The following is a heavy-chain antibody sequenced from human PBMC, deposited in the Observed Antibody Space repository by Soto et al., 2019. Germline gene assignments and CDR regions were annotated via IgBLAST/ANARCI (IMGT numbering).Heavy chain of an antibody. D-gene: IGHD2-2*01. Sequence: PGGSLRLSCAASGFTFSGYWMHWVRQTPGKGLVWVSRINSDGRTTAYGDSVKGRFTISRDNAKNTLYLQMTSLRAEDTAVYYFARPGPTTSYPSSLDVWGQGTTVTVSS. CDR2: INSDGRTT. CDR3: ARPGPTTSYPSSLDV. J-gene: IGHJ6*02. CDR1: GFTFSGYW. V-gene: IGHV3-74*01.